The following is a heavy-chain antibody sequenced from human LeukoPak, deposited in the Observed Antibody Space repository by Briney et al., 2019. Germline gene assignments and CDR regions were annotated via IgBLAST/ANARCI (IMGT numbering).Heavy chain of an antibody. CDR2: ISGSSSYI. Sequence: GGSLRLSCAVSGFTFSTYTMNWVRQAPGKGLEWVSSISGSSSYIYYADSVKGRFTISRDNSKNTLYLQMNSLRAEDTAVYYCAKVVALRGVDYWSQGTLVTVSS. CDR3: AKVVALRGVDY. CDR1: GFTFSTYT. V-gene: IGHV3-21*01. J-gene: IGHJ4*02. D-gene: IGHD3-10*01.